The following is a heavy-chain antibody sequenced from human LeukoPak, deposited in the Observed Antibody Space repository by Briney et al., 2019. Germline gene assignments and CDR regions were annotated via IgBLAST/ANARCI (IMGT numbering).Heavy chain of an antibody. Sequence: ASLRGSCKASEDTFTSHYMHWGRQAPGQGLEWMGFFNPTGGRTAYAQKFRGRLTMARDMSTSTLYMDLSSLTSEDTAVYYCAREAQGYDSSGYYYGYWGQGTLVTVSS. CDR1: EDTFTSHY. CDR3: AREAQGYDSSGYYYGY. D-gene: IGHD3-22*01. CDR2: FNPTGGRT. V-gene: IGHV1-46*01. J-gene: IGHJ4*02.